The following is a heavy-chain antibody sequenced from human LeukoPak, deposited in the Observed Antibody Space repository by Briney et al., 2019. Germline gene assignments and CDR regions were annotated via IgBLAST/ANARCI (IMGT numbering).Heavy chain of an antibody. D-gene: IGHD3-3*01. J-gene: IGHJ5*02. CDR3: AREPHLRAIFGVMKGFDP. CDR1: GGSISSGSYY. V-gene: IGHV4-61*02. CDR2: IYTSGST. Sequence: SQTLSLTCTVSGGSISSGSYYWGWIRQPAGKGLEWIGRIYTSGSTNYNPSLKSRVTISVDTSKNQFSLKLSSVTAADTAVYYCAREPHLRAIFGVMKGFDPWGQGTLVTVSS.